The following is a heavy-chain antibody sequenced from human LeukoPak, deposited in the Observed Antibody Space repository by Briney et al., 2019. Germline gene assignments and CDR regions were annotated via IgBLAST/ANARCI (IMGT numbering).Heavy chain of an antibody. D-gene: IGHD4-17*01. CDR1: GFMFSSYW. J-gene: IGHJ4*02. V-gene: IGHV3-74*01. CDR3: ARNTTVTTIDY. Sequence: GGSLRLSCAASGFMFSSYWMHWVRQAPGKGLVWVARITGDGSTTRYADSVKGRFTISRDNSRNTLYLQMNSLRAEDTAVYYCARNTTVTTIDYWGQGTLVTVSS. CDR2: ITGDGSTT.